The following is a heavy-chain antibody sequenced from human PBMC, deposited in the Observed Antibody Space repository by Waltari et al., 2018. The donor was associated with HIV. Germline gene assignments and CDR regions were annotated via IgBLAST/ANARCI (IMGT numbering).Heavy chain of an antibody. CDR3: ARAQHYYDSSGYRTGAFDI. J-gene: IGHJ3*02. CDR2: IKQDGSEK. CDR1: GFTFSSHW. V-gene: IGHV3-7*01. Sequence: EVQLVEYGGGLVQPGGSLRLSCAASGFTFSSHWMSWVRQAPGKGREWVANIKQDGSEKYYVDSVKGRFTISRDNAKNSLYLQMNSLRAEDTAVYYCARAQHYYDSSGYRTGAFDIWGQGTMVTVSS. D-gene: IGHD3-22*01.